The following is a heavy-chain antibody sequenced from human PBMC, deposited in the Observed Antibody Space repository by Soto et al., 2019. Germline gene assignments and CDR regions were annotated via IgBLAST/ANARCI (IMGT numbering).Heavy chain of an antibody. CDR1: GGSISSSSYY. CDR2: IYYSGST. CDR3: ARPPRGDYYYGMDV. J-gene: IGHJ6*02. Sequence: SETLSLTCTVSGGSISSSSYYWGWVRQPPGKGLEWIGSIYYSGSTYYNPSLKSRVTISVDTSKNQFSLKLSSVTAADTAVYYCARPPRGDYYYGMDVWGQGTTVTVSS. D-gene: IGHD3-10*01. V-gene: IGHV4-39*01.